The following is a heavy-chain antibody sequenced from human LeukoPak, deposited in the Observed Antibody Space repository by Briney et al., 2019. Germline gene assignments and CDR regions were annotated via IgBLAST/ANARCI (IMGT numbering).Heavy chain of an antibody. CDR3: ARDSIHGSYHFFDS. D-gene: IGHD1-26*01. CDR2: TYYRSKWSN. CDR1: GDSVSSNSAA. V-gene: IGHV6-1*01. Sequence: SQTLSLTCVISGDSVSSNSAAWNWIRQSPSRGLEWLGRTYYRSKWSNDYAASVKSRITINPDTSKNQFSLQLNSVTPEDTAAYYCARDSIHGSYHFFDSWGQGTLVTVSS. J-gene: IGHJ4*02.